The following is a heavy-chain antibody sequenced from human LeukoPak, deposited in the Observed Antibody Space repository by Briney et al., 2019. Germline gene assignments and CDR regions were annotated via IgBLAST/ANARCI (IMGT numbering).Heavy chain of an antibody. J-gene: IGHJ4*02. V-gene: IGHV1-69*05. CDR3: ARASIAARPFFDY. CDR1: GGTFSSYA. D-gene: IGHD6-6*01. Sequence: ASVKVSCKASGGTFSSYAISWVRQAPGHGLEWLGGIIPIFGTANYAQKFQGRVTITTDESTSTAYMELSSLRSEDTAVYYCARASIAARPFFDYWGQGTLVTVSS. CDR2: IIPIFGTA.